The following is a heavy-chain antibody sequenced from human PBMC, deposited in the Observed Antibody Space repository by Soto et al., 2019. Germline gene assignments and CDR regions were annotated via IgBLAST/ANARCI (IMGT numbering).Heavy chain of an antibody. CDR3: AASCVACGGFNYYGMDV. CDR1: GGSTSSGDYY. Sequence: SETLSLTCTVSGGSTSSGDYYWSWNRQPPGKGLEWIGYIYYSGSTYYNPSLKSRVTISVDTSKNQFSLKLSSVTAADTAVYYCAASCVACGGFNYYGMDVWGQGTTVTV. CDR2: IYYSGST. J-gene: IGHJ6*02. V-gene: IGHV4-30-4*01. D-gene: IGHD2-21*01.